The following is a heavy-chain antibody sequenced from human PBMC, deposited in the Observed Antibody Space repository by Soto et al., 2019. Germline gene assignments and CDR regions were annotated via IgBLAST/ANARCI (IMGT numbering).Heavy chain of an antibody. V-gene: IGHV3-21*01. Sequence: EVQLVESGGGLVKPGGSRRLSCAASGCTVSSYSMNWVRQAPGKGLEWVTSISSSSSYIYYADSVKGRFTSSRENAKNSLYMQMNSLRAEDTAVYYCARDPATVRFFGGMDVWGQGTTVTVSS. J-gene: IGHJ6*02. CDR3: ARDPATVRFFGGMDV. CDR2: ISSSSSYI. CDR1: GCTVSSYS. D-gene: IGHD3-3*01.